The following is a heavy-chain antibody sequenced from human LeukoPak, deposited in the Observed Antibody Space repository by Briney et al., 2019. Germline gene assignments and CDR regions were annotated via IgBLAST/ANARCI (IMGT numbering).Heavy chain of an antibody. CDR2: ISAYNGNT. CDR1: GYTFTSYG. Sequence: ASVKVSCKASGYTFTSYGISWVRQAPGQGLEWMGWISAYNGNTNYAQKFQGRVTMTRDTSISTTYMDLSRLRSDDTAVYYCARGAPSYCSGGSCYYEYFQHWGQGTLVTVSS. D-gene: IGHD2-15*01. V-gene: IGHV1-18*01. CDR3: ARGAPSYCSGGSCYYEYFQH. J-gene: IGHJ1*01.